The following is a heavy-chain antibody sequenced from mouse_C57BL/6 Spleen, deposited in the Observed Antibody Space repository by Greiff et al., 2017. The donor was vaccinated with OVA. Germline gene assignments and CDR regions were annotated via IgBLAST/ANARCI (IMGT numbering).Heavy chain of an antibody. J-gene: IGHJ2*01. V-gene: IGHV5-4*03. Sequence: EVKLVESGGGLVKPGGSLKLSCAASGFTFSSYAMSWVRQTPEKRLEWVATISDGGSYTYYPDNVKGRFTISRDNAKNNLYLQMSHLKSDDTAMYYCARGHYYGSRYYFDYWGQGTTLTVSS. CDR1: GFTFSSYA. D-gene: IGHD1-1*01. CDR3: ARGHYYGSRYYFDY. CDR2: ISDGGSYT.